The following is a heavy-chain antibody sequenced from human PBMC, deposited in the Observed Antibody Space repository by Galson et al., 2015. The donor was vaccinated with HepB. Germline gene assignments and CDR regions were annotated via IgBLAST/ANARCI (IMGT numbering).Heavy chain of an antibody. Sequence: SVKVSCKASGYTFTGYYMHWVRQAPGQGLEWMGRINPNSGGTNYAQKFQGRVTMTRDTSISTAYMELSRLRSDDTAVYYCARVSSSSSLIYYWGQGTLVTVSS. D-gene: IGHD6-6*01. CDR2: INPNSGGT. V-gene: IGHV1-2*06. J-gene: IGHJ4*02. CDR3: ARVSSSSSLIYY. CDR1: GYTFTGYY.